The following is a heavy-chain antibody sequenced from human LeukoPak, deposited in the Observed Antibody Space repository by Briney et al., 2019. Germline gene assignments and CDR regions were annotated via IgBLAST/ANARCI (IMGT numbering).Heavy chain of an antibody. Sequence: GGSLRLSCAASGFTFSGSAMHWARQASGKGLEWVGRIRSKANSYATAYAASVKGRFTISRDDSKNTAYLQMNSLKTEDTAVYYCTSGYLQLVHDYWGQGTLVTVSS. CDR3: TSGYLQLVHDY. J-gene: IGHJ4*02. V-gene: IGHV3-73*01. CDR1: GFTFSGSA. D-gene: IGHD6-13*01. CDR2: IRSKANSYAT.